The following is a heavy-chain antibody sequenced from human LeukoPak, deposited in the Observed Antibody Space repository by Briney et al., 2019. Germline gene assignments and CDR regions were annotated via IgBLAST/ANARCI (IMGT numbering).Heavy chain of an antibody. CDR2: IYTSGST. Sequence: PSETLSLNCTVSGGSISSYYWSWIRQPAGKGLEWIGRIYTSGSTNYNPSLKSRVTMSVDTSKNQFSLKLSSVTAADTAVYYCARGGDYGGNVNWFDPWGQGTLVTVSS. J-gene: IGHJ5*02. V-gene: IGHV4-4*07. CDR1: GGSISSYY. D-gene: IGHD4-23*01. CDR3: ARGGDYGGNVNWFDP.